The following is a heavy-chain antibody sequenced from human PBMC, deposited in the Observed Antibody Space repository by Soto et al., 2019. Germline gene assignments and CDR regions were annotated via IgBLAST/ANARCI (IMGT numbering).Heavy chain of an antibody. J-gene: IGHJ4*02. V-gene: IGHV3-74*01. CDR3: TRSLATQY. CDR1: GFTFSSYW. CDR2: INTDGTST. Sequence: GGSLRLSCAASGFTFSSYWMHWVRQAPGKGLVWVSLINTDGTSTSYADSVKGRFTISRDNAKNTLYLQMNSLRAEDTAMYYCTRSLATQYWGQGTLVTVSS.